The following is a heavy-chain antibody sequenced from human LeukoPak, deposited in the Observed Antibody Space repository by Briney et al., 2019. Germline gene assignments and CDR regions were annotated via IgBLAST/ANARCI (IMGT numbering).Heavy chain of an antibody. V-gene: IGHV1-18*01. D-gene: IGHD1-1*01. CDR3: ARDSAQTGNFDY. CDR2: ISAYNGNT. Sequence: GASVKVSCKASGYTFTSYGISWVRQAPGQGGEWRGWISAYNGNTNYAQKRQGRVTMTTDTSTSTAYMELRSLRSDDTAVYYCARDSAQTGNFDYWGQGTLVTVSS. J-gene: IGHJ4*02. CDR1: GYTFTSYG.